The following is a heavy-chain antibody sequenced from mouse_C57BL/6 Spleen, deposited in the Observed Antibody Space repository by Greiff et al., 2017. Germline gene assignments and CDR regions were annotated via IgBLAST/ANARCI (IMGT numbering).Heavy chain of an antibody. Sequence: EVKLVESGGGLVQPGGSLKLSCAASGFTFSDYYMYWVRQTPEKRLEWVAYISNGGGSTYYPDTVKGRFTISRDNAKNTLYLQMSRLKSEDTAMYYCARSYYGSSLWFAYWGQGTLVTVSA. V-gene: IGHV5-12*01. CDR1: GFTFSDYY. J-gene: IGHJ3*01. CDR3: ARSYYGSSLWFAY. CDR2: ISNGGGST. D-gene: IGHD1-1*01.